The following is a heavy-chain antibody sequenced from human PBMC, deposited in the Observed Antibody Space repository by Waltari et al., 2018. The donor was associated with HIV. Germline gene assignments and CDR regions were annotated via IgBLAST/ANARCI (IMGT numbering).Heavy chain of an antibody. V-gene: IGHV1-2*02. CDR3: AAPISSGWYGFDP. D-gene: IGHD6-19*01. Sequence: QVQLVQSGAEVKKPGASVKVSCKASGYTFTGYYMHWVRQAPGQGLAWMGSINPNSGGTNHAQKFQGRVTMTRDTSISTAYMELSRLRSDDTAVYYCAAPISSGWYGFDPWGQGTLVTVSS. CDR2: INPNSGGT. J-gene: IGHJ5*02. CDR1: GYTFTGYY.